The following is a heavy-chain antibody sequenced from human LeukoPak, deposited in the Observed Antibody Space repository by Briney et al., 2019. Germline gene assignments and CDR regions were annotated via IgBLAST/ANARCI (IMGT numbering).Heavy chain of an antibody. Sequence: SETLSLTCTVSGISVSSGTYYWSWIRQPPGKGLEWIGYIFSTGTTNYNPSLKSRVTISVDTSTNQFSLKLSSLTAADTAAYYCARVPVGPWGQGTLVTVSS. V-gene: IGHV4-61*01. CDR1: GISVSSGTYY. CDR3: ARVPVGP. J-gene: IGHJ4*02. CDR2: IFSTGTT. D-gene: IGHD1-26*01.